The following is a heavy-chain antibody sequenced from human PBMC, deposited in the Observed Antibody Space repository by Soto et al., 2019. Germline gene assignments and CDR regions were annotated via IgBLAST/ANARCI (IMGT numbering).Heavy chain of an antibody. Sequence: QVQLVQSGAEVKKPGSSVKVSCKASGGTFSSYAISWVRQAPGQGLEWMGGIIPIFGTANYAQKFQGRVTITADEXXSTAYRELSSLRSEDTAVYYCARVNWNDVSDPFDYWGQGTLVTVSS. J-gene: IGHJ4*02. CDR3: ARVNWNDVSDPFDY. CDR1: GGTFSSYA. V-gene: IGHV1-69*12. CDR2: IIPIFGTA. D-gene: IGHD1-1*01.